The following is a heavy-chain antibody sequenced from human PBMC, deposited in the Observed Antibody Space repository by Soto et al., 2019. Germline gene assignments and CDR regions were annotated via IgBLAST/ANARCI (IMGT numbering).Heavy chain of an antibody. Sequence: SETLSLTCTVSGGSISSGDYYWSWIRQPPGKGLEWIGYIYYSGTTNYNPSLQSRVTMSLDTSRNQFSLKLSSVTAADTALYYCASGVDTAMVTGFFDYWGQGTLVTVSS. V-gene: IGHV4-61*08. D-gene: IGHD5-18*01. CDR2: IYYSGTT. CDR1: GGSISSGDYY. CDR3: ASGVDTAMVTGFFDY. J-gene: IGHJ4*02.